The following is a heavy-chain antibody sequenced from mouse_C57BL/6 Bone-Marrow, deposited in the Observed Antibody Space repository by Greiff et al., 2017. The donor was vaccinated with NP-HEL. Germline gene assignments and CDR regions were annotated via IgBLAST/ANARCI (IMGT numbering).Heavy chain of an antibody. CDR3: ARRFAY. V-gene: IGHV1-54*01. J-gene: IGHJ3*01. Sequence: VQLQQSGAELVRPGTSVKVSCKASGYAFTNYLIEWVKQRPGQGLEWIGVINPGSGGTTYNEKFTGKAILTADKTSSTAYMQLSSLTSEDSAVYFCARRFAYWGQGTLVTVSA. CDR1: GYAFTNYL. CDR2: INPGSGGT.